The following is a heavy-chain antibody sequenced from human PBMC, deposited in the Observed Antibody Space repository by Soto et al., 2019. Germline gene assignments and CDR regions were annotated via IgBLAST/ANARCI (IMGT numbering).Heavy chain of an antibody. D-gene: IGHD1-7*01. V-gene: IGHV1-3*01. CDR3: ARNILGGTTDY. J-gene: IGHJ4*02. Sequence: ASVTVSCKASGYTFTGYAMHWVRQAPGQRLEWMGWINAGNGNTKYSQRFQGRVTITRDTSASTAYMELSSLRSEDTAVYYCARNILGGTTDYWGPGTLVTVSS. CDR1: GYTFTGYA. CDR2: INAGNGNT.